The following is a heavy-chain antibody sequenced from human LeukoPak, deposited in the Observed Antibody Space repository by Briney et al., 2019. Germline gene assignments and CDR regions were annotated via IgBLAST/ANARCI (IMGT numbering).Heavy chain of an antibody. V-gene: IGHV3-21*01. CDR2: ISSSSSYI. D-gene: IGHD2-2*01. J-gene: IGHJ4*02. CDR3: ARGRQYQLLWGY. Sequence: PLGSLRLSCAASGFTFSSYSMNWVRQVPGKGLEWVSSISSSSSYIYYADSVKGRFTISRDNAKNSLYLQMNSLRAEDTAVYYCARGRQYQLLWGYWGQGTLVTVSS. CDR1: GFTFSSYS.